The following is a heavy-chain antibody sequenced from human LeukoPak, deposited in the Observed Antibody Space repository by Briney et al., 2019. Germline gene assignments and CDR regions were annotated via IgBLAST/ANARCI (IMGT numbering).Heavy chain of an antibody. CDR2: IYPGDSYT. CDR1: GYSFTSYW. CDR3: AIGTTVTHFDY. J-gene: IGHJ4*02. Sequence: ESLKISCKGSGYSFTSYWIGWVRQMPGKGLEWMGIIYPGDSYTNYSPSFQGHVTISADKSISTAYLQWSSLKASDTAMYYCAIGTTVTHFDYWGQGTLVTVSS. D-gene: IGHD4-17*01. V-gene: IGHV5-51*01.